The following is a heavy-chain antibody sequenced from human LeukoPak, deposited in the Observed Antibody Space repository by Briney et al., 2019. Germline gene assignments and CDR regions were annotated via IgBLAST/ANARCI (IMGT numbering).Heavy chain of an antibody. CDR2: IYYSGST. V-gene: IGHV4-39*01. J-gene: IGHJ4*02. Sequence: PSETLSLTCSVSGDSISTSSYYWGWIRQPPGKGLEWIGTIYYSGSTYYNPSLTSRVTISVDTSKNQFSLKLSSVTAADTAVYYCARGYCSGGSCYGFRFDYWGQGTLVTVSS. CDR1: GDSISTSSYY. D-gene: IGHD2-15*01. CDR3: ARGYCSGGSCYGFRFDY.